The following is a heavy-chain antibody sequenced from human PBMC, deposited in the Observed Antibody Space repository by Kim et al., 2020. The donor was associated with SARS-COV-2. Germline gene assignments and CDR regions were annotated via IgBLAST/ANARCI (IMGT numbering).Heavy chain of an antibody. V-gene: IGHV1-69*13. CDR2: TIPIFGTA. D-gene: IGHD3-9*01. Sequence: SVKVSCKASGGTFSSYAISWLRQAPGQGLEWMGGTIPIFGTANYAQKFQGRVTITADESTSTAYMELSSLRSEDTAVYYCAGEGPILTGYFYWGQGTLVTVSS. J-gene: IGHJ4*02. CDR1: GGTFSSYA. CDR3: AGEGPILTGYFY.